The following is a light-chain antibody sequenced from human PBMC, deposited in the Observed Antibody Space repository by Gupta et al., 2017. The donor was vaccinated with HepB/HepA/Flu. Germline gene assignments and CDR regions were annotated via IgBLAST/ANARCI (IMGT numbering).Light chain of an antibody. Sequence: QLTHSPSSLSASLGDRVTISCRASQSISYFIKWDQKKPGRAPKLLVFAAYTLQSGVPSRFSGSRSGAHFTLTINSLQPEDFATYFCQKSVIAFDTFGQGTKLEI. CDR1: QSISYF. V-gene: IGKV1-39*01. CDR3: QKSVIAFDT. J-gene: IGKJ2*01. CDR2: AAY.